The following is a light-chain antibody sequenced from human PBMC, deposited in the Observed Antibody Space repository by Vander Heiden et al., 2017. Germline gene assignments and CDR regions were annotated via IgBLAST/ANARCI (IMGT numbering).Light chain of an antibody. Sequence: ELVLTQSPATLSLSPGERATLSCRASQSVSSYLAWYQQKPGQAPRLLIYDASNRATGIPARFSGSGCGTDFTLTISSLEPEDFAVYYCQQRSNWPTYTFGQGTKLEIK. CDR2: DAS. CDR3: QQRSNWPTYT. CDR1: QSVSSY. V-gene: IGKV3-11*01. J-gene: IGKJ2*01.